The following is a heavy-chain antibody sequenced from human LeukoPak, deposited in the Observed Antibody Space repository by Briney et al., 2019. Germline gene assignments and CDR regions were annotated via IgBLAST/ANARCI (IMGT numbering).Heavy chain of an antibody. CDR1: GYTFTGYY. CDR3: ARMSIAARRFDY. V-gene: IGHV1-2*06. D-gene: IGHD6-6*01. J-gene: IGHJ4*02. Sequence: ASVKVSCKASGYTFTGYYMHWVRQAPGQGLEWMGRINPNSGGTNYARKFQGRVTMTRDASISTAYMELSRLRSDDTAVYYCARMSIAARRFDYWGQGTLVTVSS. CDR2: INPNSGGT.